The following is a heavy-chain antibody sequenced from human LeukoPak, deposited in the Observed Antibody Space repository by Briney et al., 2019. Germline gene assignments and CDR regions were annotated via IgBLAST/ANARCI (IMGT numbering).Heavy chain of an antibody. CDR1: GFTFSSYA. CDR2: ISSNGGST. D-gene: IGHD3-16*02. CDR3: ARNTGSYPPNYFDY. Sequence: GGSLRLSCAASGFTFSSYAMHWVRQAPGKGLEYVSAISSNGGSTYYANSVKSRFTISRDNSKNTLYLQMGSLRAEDMAVYYCARNTGSYPPNYFDYWGQGTLVTVSS. V-gene: IGHV3-64*01. J-gene: IGHJ4*02.